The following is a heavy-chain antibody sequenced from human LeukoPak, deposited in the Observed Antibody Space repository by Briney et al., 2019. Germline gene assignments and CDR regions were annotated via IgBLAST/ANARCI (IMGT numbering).Heavy chain of an antibody. V-gene: IGHV1-2*02. CDR1: GYSFTGNC. J-gene: IGHJ4*02. CDR3: ARVGYCSRGVCYNYDY. Sequence: GASVKVSCKASGYSFTGNCMHWVRQAPGQGFEWMGWINPNTGGTNYAQKFKGRVLMTRDTSISTAYLELSSLKSDDTAVYYCARVGYCSRGVCYNYDYWGQGAQVTVSS. D-gene: IGHD2-8*01. CDR2: INPNTGGT.